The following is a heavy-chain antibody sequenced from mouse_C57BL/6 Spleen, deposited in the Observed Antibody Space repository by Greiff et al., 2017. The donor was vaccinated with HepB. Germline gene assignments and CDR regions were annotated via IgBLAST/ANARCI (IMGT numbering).Heavy chain of an antibody. CDR1: GYSITSGYY. J-gene: IGHJ4*01. V-gene: IGHV3-6*01. CDR3: ARAQRGAYAMDY. CDR2: ISYDGSN. Sequence: EVQLQQSGPGLVKPSQSLSLTCSVTGYSITSGYYWNWIRQFPGNKLEWMGYISYDGSNNYNPSLKNRISITRDTSKNQFFLKLNSVTTEDTATYYCARAQRGAYAMDYWGQGTSVTVSS.